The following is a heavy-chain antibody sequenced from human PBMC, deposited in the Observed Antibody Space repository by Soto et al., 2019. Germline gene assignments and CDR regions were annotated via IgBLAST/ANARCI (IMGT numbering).Heavy chain of an antibody. CDR3: AIECIMITFGGVLSY. Sequence: QVQLVQSGAEVKKPGASVKVSCKASGYTFTSYYMHWVRQAPGQGLEWMGIINPSGGSTSYAQKFQGRVTMTRDTSTNTVYMELSSLRSEDTAVYYCAIECIMITFGGVLSYWGQGTLITVSS. J-gene: IGHJ4*02. D-gene: IGHD3-16*01. CDR2: INPSGGST. V-gene: IGHV1-46*01. CDR1: GYTFTSYY.